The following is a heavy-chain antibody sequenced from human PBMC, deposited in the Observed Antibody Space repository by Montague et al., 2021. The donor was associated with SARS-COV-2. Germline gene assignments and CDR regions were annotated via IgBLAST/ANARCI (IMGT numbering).Heavy chain of an antibody. CDR2: TYYRSEWYS. CDR3: ARAERGSCGDGNCYQYFFNY. D-gene: IGHD2-15*01. CDR1: GDSVSTNSGT. Sequence: CAISGDSVSTNSGTWNWVRLSPSRGLEWLGGTYYRSEWYSGYSVSVKSRISINPDTSKNQFSLQLNSVTPEDTAVYYCARAERGSCGDGNCYQYFFNYWGQGTLVTVSS. J-gene: IGHJ4*02. V-gene: IGHV6-1*01.